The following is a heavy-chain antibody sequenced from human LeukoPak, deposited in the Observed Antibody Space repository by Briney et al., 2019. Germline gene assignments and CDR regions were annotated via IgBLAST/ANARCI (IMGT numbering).Heavy chain of an antibody. CDR1: GYTFTGYY. CDR3: ARDRQLVQWMGTGAGY. J-gene: IGHJ4*02. Sequence: GASVKVSCKASGYTFTGYYMHWVGQAPGQGLRWLGWIILNTGVPNSAQKFQGRVTMTRDTSISTAYMELSRLTSDDTAVYFCARDRQLVQWMGTGAGYWGQGTLVTVSS. D-gene: IGHD6-19*01. CDR2: IILNTGVP. V-gene: IGHV1-2*02.